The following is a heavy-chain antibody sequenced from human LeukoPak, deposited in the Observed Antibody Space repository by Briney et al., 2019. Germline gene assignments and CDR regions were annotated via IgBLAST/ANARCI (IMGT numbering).Heavy chain of an antibody. CDR3: ARRSSVGAFDY. Sequence: SETLPLTCTVSVGSISSYYWSWIRQPAGKGLEWIGRIYTSGSTNYNPSLKSRVTMSVDTSKNQFSLKLSSVTAADTAVYYCARRSSVGAFDYWGQGTLVTVSS. CDR2: IYTSGST. CDR1: VGSISSYY. J-gene: IGHJ4*02. V-gene: IGHV4-4*07. D-gene: IGHD1-26*01.